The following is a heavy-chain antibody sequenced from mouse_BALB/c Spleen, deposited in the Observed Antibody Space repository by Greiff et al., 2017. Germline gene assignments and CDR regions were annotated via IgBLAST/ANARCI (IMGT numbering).Heavy chain of an antibody. CDR1: GFNIKDTY. CDR2: IDPANGNT. J-gene: IGHJ2*01. D-gene: IGHD2-1*01. Sequence: EVMLVESGAELVKPGASVKLSCTASGFNIKDTYMHWVKQRPEQGLEWIGRIDPANGNTKYDPKFQGKATITADSSSNTAYLQLSSLTSEDTAVYYCAHYGNYGYYFDYWGQGTTLTVSS. V-gene: IGHV14-3*02. CDR3: AHYGNYGYYFDY.